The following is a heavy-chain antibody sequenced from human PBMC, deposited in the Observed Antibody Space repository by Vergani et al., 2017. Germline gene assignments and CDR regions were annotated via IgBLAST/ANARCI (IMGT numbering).Heavy chain of an antibody. Sequence: QVQLVESGGGVVQPGRSLRLSCAASGFTFSSYAMHWVRQAPGKGLEWVAVISYDGSNKYYADSVKGRFTISRDNSKNTLYLQMNSLRAEDTAVYYCARDPHFSPKIYYYDSSGYSGGWFYPWGQGTLVTVSS. D-gene: IGHD3-22*01. J-gene: IGHJ5*02. V-gene: IGHV3-30-3*01. CDR1: GFTFSSYA. CDR2: ISYDGSNK. CDR3: ARDPHFSPKIYYYDSSGYSGGWFYP.